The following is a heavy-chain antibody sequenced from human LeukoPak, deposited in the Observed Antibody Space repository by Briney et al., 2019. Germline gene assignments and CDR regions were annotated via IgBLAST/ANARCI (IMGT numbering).Heavy chain of an antibody. J-gene: IGHJ4*02. V-gene: IGHV3-23*01. Sequence: PGGSLRLSCAVSGFTFSNYAMSWVRQAPGKGLGWLSTISGSGGSTYYADPVKGRFTISRDNSKNTVYLQMKSLRVEATAVYYCAKGLSAAGDYYFDYWGQGALVTVSS. CDR3: AKGLSAAGDYYFDY. D-gene: IGHD2-21*01. CDR2: ISGSGGST. CDR1: GFTFSNYA.